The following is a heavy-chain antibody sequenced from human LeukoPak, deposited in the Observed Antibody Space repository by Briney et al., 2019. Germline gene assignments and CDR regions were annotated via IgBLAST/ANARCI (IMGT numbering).Heavy chain of an antibody. CDR1: GFTFSSYA. CDR2: ISSSGDST. V-gene: IGHV3-23*01. J-gene: IGHJ2*01. Sequence: GGSLRLSCAASGFTFSSYAMSWVRQAPGKGLEWVSTISSSGDSTYYADSVKGRVTISRDISRNTLYLQMNSLRAEDTAVYYCATRLYTVTAYWCFDLWGRGTLVTVSS. D-gene: IGHD4-17*01. CDR3: ATRLYTVTAYWCFDL.